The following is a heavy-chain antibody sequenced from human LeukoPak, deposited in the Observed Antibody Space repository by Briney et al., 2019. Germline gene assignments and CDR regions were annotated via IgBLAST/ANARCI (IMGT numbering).Heavy chain of an antibody. Sequence: SVKVSCKASGGTFGSYTISWVRQAPGQGLEWMGRIIPILGIANYAQKFQGRVTITADKSTSTAYMELSSLRSEDTAVYYCALKGLYCSGGSCYSDLSWFDPWGQGTLVTVSS. J-gene: IGHJ5*02. CDR1: GGTFGSYT. V-gene: IGHV1-69*02. CDR3: ALKGLYCSGGSCYSDLSWFDP. CDR2: IIPILGIA. D-gene: IGHD2-15*01.